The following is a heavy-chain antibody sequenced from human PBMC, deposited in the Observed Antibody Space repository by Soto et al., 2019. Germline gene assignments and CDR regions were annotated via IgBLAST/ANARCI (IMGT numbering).Heavy chain of an antibody. J-gene: IGHJ6*02. CDR1: VLTFSNYG. CDR3: AKSRDAYNFYFYYGMDV. V-gene: IGHV3-30*18. D-gene: IGHD2-2*01. Sequence: GGSLRLSCAASVLTFSNYGMHWVRQTPGKGLEWVALILYDGSNKYYADSVKGRFTISRDNSKNTLYLQVSSLRAEDMAVYYCAKSRDAYNFYFYYGMDVWGQGTTVTV. CDR2: ILYDGSNK.